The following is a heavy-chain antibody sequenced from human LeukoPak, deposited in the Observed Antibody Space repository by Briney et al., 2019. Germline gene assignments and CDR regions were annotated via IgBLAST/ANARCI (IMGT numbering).Heavy chain of an antibody. CDR2: LYAGGTT. V-gene: IGHV3-53*01. Sequence: SGGSLRLSCAASGFIVSGNFMNWVRQAPGKGLEWVSILYAGGTTSYTDSVKGRSTISRDSSKNTLYLQMKSLRAEDTAVYYCARGFPPAHWGQGTLVTVSS. D-gene: IGHD3-10*01. CDR1: GFIVSGNF. J-gene: IGHJ4*02. CDR3: ARGFPPAH.